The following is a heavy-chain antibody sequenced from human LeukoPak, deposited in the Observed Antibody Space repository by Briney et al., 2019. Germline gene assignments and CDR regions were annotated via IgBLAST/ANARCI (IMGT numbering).Heavy chain of an antibody. Sequence: GSLRLSGAASGFTFSSYSMNWVRPAPGKGLEWVSSIDSSGSYIYYADSLKGRFTISRDNAKNSLYLQVNSLRAEETAVYYCARASSRAFDYWGQGTLVTVSS. CDR2: IDSSGSYI. CDR1: GFTFSSYS. V-gene: IGHV3-21*06. J-gene: IGHJ4*02. CDR3: ARASSRAFDY.